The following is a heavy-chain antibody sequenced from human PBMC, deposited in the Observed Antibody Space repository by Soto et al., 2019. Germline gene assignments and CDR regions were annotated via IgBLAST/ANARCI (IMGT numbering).Heavy chain of an antibody. V-gene: IGHV1-46*01. CDR1: GYTFTSYY. CDR2: INPSGGST. D-gene: IGHD2-15*01. Sequence: EASVKVSCKASGYTFTSYYMHWVRQAPGQGLEWMGIINPSGGSTSYAQKFQGRVTMTRDTSTSTVYMELSSLRSEDTAVYYCARDPIPYCSGGSCYSSSWFDPWGQGTLVTVSS. J-gene: IGHJ5*02. CDR3: ARDPIPYCSGGSCYSSSWFDP.